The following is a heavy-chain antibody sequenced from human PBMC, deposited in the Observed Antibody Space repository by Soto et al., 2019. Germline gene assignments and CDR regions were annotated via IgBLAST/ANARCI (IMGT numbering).Heavy chain of an antibody. V-gene: IGHV4-59*12. D-gene: IGHD1-1*01. CDR2: IYYTGIT. CDR1: GGSISYFY. J-gene: IGHJ4*02. Sequence: QVQLQESGPGLVKPSETLSLTCTVSGGSISYFYWSWTRQSPGKGLEWIGYIYYTGITNYNPSLKSRVTMSVATSKNRLSLKLSSLTAADTAVYYCARWNEGSDYWGQGTLVTVSS. CDR3: ARWNEGSDY.